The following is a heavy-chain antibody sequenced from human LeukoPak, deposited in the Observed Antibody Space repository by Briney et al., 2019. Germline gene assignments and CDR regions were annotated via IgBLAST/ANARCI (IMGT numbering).Heavy chain of an antibody. D-gene: IGHD3-22*01. CDR2: VNHSGST. J-gene: IGHJ1*01. CDR1: GGSFSGYY. V-gene: IGHV4-34*01. CDR3: ARGRTGSRITMKYFQH. Sequence: SETLSLTCAVYGGSFSGYYWSWIRQPPRKGLEWIGEVNHSGSTNYNPSPKSRVTISVDTSKNQFSLKLSSVTAADTAVYYCARGRTGSRITMKYFQHWGQGTLVTVSS.